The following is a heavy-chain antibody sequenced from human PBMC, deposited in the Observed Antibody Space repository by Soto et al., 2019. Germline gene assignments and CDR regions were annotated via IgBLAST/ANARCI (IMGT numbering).Heavy chain of an antibody. CDR1: GFTFSSYG. J-gene: IGHJ6*02. D-gene: IGHD2-2*01. CDR2: ISYDGSNK. Sequence: QVQLVESGGGVVQPGRSLRLSCAASGFTFSSYGMHWVRQAPGKGLEWVAVISYDGSNKYYADSVKGRFTISRDNSKTTLYLQMNSLRAEETAVYYCAKGMPRVGYYGMDVWGQGTTVTVSS. V-gene: IGHV3-30*18. CDR3: AKGMPRVGYYGMDV.